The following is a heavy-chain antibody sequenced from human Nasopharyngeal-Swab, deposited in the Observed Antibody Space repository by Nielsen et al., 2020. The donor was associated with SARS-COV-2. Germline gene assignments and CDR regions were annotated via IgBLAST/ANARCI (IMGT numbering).Heavy chain of an antibody. J-gene: IGHJ3*02. CDR3: ARDQGLEPTFDAFDI. CDR1: GFTFSSYA. V-gene: IGHV3-30-3*01. D-gene: IGHD1-1*01. CDR2: ISYDGSNK. Sequence: GESLKISCAASGFTFSSYAMHWVRQAPGKGLEWVAVISYDGSNKYYADSVKGRFTISRDNAKNSLYLQMNSLRAEDTAVYYCARDQGLEPTFDAFDIRGQGTMVTVSS.